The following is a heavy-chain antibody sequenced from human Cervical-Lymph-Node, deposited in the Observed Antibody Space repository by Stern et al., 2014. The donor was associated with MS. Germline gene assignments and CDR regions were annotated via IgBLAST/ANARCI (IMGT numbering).Heavy chain of an antibody. CDR1: GGSSSSGGYS. J-gene: IGHJ3*02. V-gene: IGHV4-30-2*01. CDR2: IYHSGST. CDR3: ARSSTVTPNAFDI. Sequence: VQLVESGSGLVKPSQTLSLTCAVSGGSSSSGGYSWSWIRQPPGKGLEWIGYIYHSGSTYYNPSLKEQVTISVDRSKNQFSLKLSSVTAADTAVYYCARSSTVTPNAFDIWGQGTMVTVSS. D-gene: IGHD4-17*01.